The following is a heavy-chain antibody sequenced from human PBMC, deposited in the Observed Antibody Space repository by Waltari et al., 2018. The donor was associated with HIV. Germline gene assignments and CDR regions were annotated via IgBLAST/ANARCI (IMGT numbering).Heavy chain of an antibody. J-gene: IGHJ4*02. CDR2: IKPNSGNT. Sequence: QVQLVQSGAEVKKPGASVKVSCKASGYTFTDYYMHWVRQAAGQGLEWLGWIKPNSGNTIYAKNVQGRVSMTRDTSIRTAYMELSRLRSDDTAVYYCARDLIFYYDTSDYYPFDYWGQGTLVTVSS. D-gene: IGHD3-22*01. CDR3: ARDLIFYYDTSDYYPFDY. CDR1: GYTFTDYY. V-gene: IGHV1-2*02.